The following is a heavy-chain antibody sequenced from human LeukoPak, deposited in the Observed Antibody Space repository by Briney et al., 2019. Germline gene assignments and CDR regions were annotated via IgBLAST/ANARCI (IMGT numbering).Heavy chain of an antibody. CDR3: ARDAGHQLSRRNYYAMDV. CDR1: GGSISSSSYY. Sequence: SETLSLTCTVSGGSISSSSYYWGWIRQPPGKGLEWIGSIYYGGSTYYNSSLKSRVTISVDISKNQFSLKVSPVTTADTAVYYCARDAGHQLSRRNYYAMDVWGQGTTVTVSS. V-gene: IGHV4-39*07. CDR2: IYYGGST. D-gene: IGHD2-2*01. J-gene: IGHJ6*02.